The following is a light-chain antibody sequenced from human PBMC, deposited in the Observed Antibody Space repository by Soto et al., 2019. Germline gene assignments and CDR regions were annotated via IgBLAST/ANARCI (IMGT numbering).Light chain of an antibody. CDR1: SSNIGAGYD. J-gene: IGLJ1*01. Sequence: QLLLTQPPSVSGAPGQRVTISCSGSSSNIGAGYDVHWYQQLPGTAPKLLIYGNSNRPSGVPDRFSGSKSGTSASLAITGLQAEDEADYYCQSYDSSLSAYVFGTGTKLTVL. CDR2: GNS. CDR3: QSYDSSLSAYV. V-gene: IGLV1-40*01.